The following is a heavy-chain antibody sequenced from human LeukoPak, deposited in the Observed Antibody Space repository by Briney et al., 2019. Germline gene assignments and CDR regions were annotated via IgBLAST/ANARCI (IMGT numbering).Heavy chain of an antibody. CDR2: IYYSGST. J-gene: IGHJ4*02. V-gene: IGHV4-39*01. CDR1: GGSISSSSYY. CDR3: ARLGRGIVGATKGDY. Sequence: SETLSLTCTVSGGSISSSSYYWGWIRQPPGKGLEWIGSIYYSGSTYYNPSLKSRVTISVDTSKNQFSLKLNSVTAADTAVYYCARLGRGIVGATKGDYWGQGTLVTVSS. D-gene: IGHD1-26*01.